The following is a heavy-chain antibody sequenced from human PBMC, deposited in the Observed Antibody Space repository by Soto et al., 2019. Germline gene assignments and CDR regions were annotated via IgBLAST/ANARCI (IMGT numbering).Heavy chain of an antibody. CDR1: GGTFSSLD. Sequence: GASVKVSCKASGGTFSSLDINWVRQAPGQGLEWMGGIIPISETTNYAQIFQGRVSIVADKSTSTAYMELSRLRSEDTAVYYCARALLSHSYDSGGYDSYFHAMDVWGQGTTVTVSS. CDR3: ARALLSHSYDSGGYDSYFHAMDV. V-gene: IGHV1-69*06. D-gene: IGHD3-22*01. J-gene: IGHJ6*02. CDR2: IIPISETT.